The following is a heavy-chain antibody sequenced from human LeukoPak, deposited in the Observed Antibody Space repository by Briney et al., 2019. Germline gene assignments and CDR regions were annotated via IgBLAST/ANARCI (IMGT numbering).Heavy chain of an antibody. J-gene: IGHJ4*02. V-gene: IGHV4-30-4*01. CDR3: ASGYSGYEGYFDY. D-gene: IGHD5-12*01. Sequence: SETLSLTCIVSGGSISSYYWSWIRQPPGKGLEWIGYIYYSGSTYYNPSLKSRVTISVDTSKNQFSLKLSSVTAADTAVYYCASGYSGYEGYFDYWGQGTLVTVSS. CDR1: GGSISSYY. CDR2: IYYSGST.